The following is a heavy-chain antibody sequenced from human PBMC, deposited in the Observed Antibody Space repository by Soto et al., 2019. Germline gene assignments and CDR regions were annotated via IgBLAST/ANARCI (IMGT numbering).Heavy chain of an antibody. CDR3: ARDLVNYYDSSGFDP. CDR1: GGSISSGFYS. D-gene: IGHD3-22*01. CDR2: IYHSGST. Sequence: PXETLSITCAGSGGSISSGFYSWSWIRQPPGKGLEWIGYIYHSGSTYYNPSLKSRVTISVDRSKNQFSLKLSSVTAADTAVYYCARDLVNYYDSSGFDPWGQGTLVTVSS. J-gene: IGHJ5*02. V-gene: IGHV4-30-2*01.